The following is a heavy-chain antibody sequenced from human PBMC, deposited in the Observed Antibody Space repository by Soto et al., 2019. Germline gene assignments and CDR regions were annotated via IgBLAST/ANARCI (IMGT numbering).Heavy chain of an antibody. CDR2: ISYDGSNK. V-gene: IGHV3-30-3*01. J-gene: IGHJ2*01. CDR3: ARAHMTTGWYFDL. CDR1: GFTFSSYA. Sequence: QVQLVESGGGVVQPGRSLRLSCAASGFTFSSYAMHWVRQAPGKGLEWVAVISYDGSNKYYVDSVKGRFTISRDNSKNTLYLQMNSLRAEDTAVYYCARAHMTTGWYFDLWGRGTLVTVSS. D-gene: IGHD4-17*01.